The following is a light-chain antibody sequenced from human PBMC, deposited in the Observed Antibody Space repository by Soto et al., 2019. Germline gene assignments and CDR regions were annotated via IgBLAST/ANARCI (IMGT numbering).Light chain of an antibody. CDR2: HAS. CDR1: QSVSNN. Sequence: EXXMTXXXXTLSVSPGERATLSCRASQSVSNNLAWYQQKPGQAPRLLIYHASTGATGIPARFSGSGSGTELTLTISSVQSEDFAVYYCQQYNEWPLTFGGGTKVEIK. J-gene: IGKJ4*01. CDR3: QQYNEWPLT. V-gene: IGKV3-15*01.